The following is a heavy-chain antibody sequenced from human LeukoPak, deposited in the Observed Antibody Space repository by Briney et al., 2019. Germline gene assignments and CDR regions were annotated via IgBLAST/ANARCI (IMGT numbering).Heavy chain of an antibody. D-gene: IGHD3-10*01. CDR1: GGSISSYY. Sequence: SETLSLTCTVSGGSISSYYWSWIRQPPGKGLEWIGYIYYSGSTNYNPSLKSRVTISVDTSKNQFSLKLSSVTAADTAVYYCARSRVELGELHIDYWGQGTLVTVSS. CDR3: ARSRVELGELHIDY. CDR2: IYYSGST. J-gene: IGHJ4*02. V-gene: IGHV4-59*01.